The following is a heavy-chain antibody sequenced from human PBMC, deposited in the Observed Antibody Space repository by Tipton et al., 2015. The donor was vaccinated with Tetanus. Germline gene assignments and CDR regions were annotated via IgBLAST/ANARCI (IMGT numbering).Heavy chain of an antibody. CDR2: IHYSGST. CDR1: IGSINSGSYH. V-gene: IGHV4-39*01. Sequence: TLSLTCAVSIGSINSGSYHWDWIRQPPGKGLEWLGSIHYSGSTYYKPSLKSRVTISGDTSKNRFSLKLSSVTAADTAVYYCARHVHGFGALLTPAATHYYYGMDVWGQGTTVTVSS. CDR3: ARHVHGFGALLTPAATHYYYGMDV. J-gene: IGHJ6*02. D-gene: IGHD2-2*01.